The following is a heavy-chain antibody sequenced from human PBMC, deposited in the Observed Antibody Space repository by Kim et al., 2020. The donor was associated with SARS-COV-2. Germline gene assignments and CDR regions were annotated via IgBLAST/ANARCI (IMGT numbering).Heavy chain of an antibody. Sequence: AHSVKGRFTISRDNSKNTLYLQMNGLRAEDTAVYYCAKDLAAAARWYFDYWGQGTLVTVSS. CDR3: AKDLAAAARWYFDY. D-gene: IGHD6-13*01. V-gene: IGHV3-23*01. J-gene: IGHJ4*02.